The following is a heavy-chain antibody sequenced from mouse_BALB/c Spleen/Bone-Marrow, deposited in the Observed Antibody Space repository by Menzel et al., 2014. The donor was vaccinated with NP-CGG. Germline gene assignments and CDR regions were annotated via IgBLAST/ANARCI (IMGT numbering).Heavy chain of an antibody. CDR1: GYNFTSYW. J-gene: IGHJ2*01. V-gene: IGHV1-55*01. CDR3: ASSLYGNSDY. D-gene: IGHD2-10*02. Sequence: QVQLQQSGAELVKPGTSVKLSCKASGYNFTSYWINWVKLRPGQGLEWIGDIYPGSGSTNYNEKFKSKATLTVDTSSSTAYMQLSSLASEDSALYYCASSLYGNSDYWGQGTTLTVSP. CDR2: IYPGSGST.